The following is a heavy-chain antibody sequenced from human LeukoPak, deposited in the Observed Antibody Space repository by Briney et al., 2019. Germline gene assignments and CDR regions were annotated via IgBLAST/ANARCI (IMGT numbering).Heavy chain of an antibody. D-gene: IGHD3-9*01. CDR2: INSDGSST. CDR1: GFTFSSYW. Sequence: GGSLRLSCAASGFTFSSYWMHWVRQAPGKGLVWVSRINSDGSSTSYADSVKGRFTISRDNAKNTLYLQMNSLRAEDMAVYYCARETLLTGKDYWGQGTLVTASS. J-gene: IGHJ4*02. V-gene: IGHV3-74*01. CDR3: ARETLLTGKDY.